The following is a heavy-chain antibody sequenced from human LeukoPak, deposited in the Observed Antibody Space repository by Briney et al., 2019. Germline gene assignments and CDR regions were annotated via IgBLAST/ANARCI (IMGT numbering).Heavy chain of an antibody. V-gene: IGHV3-21*01. CDR3: ARGSGVTTIYYYMDV. CDR1: GFTFSRYS. Sequence: GGSLTLSCAASGFTFSRYSMNWVRQAPGKGLEWVSSISSSSRYIYYADSVKGRFTISRDNAKNSLYLQMNSLRAEDTAVYYCARGSGVTTIYYYMDVWGKGTTVTVSS. CDR2: ISSSSRYI. J-gene: IGHJ6*03. D-gene: IGHD4-17*01.